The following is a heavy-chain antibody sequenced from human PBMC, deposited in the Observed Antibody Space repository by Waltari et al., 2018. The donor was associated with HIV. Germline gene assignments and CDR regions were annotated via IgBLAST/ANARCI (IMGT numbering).Heavy chain of an antibody. D-gene: IGHD3-10*01. CDR2: ISYDGHNK. J-gene: IGHJ6*02. Sequence: QVQLEESGGGVVQSGRSLRLHCVASGFHVSTFGMHWVRQAPGKGLEWVAVISYDGHNKQYADSVKGRFTISRDNSNSTLFLQMSSLRPDDTAVYYCAKDLVTRGFFYFYGMHVWGQGTTVTVSS. V-gene: IGHV3-30*18. CDR3: AKDLVTRGFFYFYGMHV. CDR1: GFHVSTFG.